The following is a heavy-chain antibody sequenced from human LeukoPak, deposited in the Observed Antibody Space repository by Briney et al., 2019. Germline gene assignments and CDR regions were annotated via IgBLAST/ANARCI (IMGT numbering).Heavy chain of an antibody. D-gene: IGHD6-6*01. CDR3: ARMRKQLVRFDY. CDR1: GGSISSYY. J-gene: IGHJ4*02. V-gene: IGHV4-59*01. CDR2: IYYSGST. Sequence: SETLSLTCTVSGGSISSYYWSWIRQPPGKGLEWIGYIYYSGSTNYDPSLKSRVTISVDTSKNQFSLKLSSVSAADTDVYYCARMRKQLVRFDYWGQGTLVTVSS.